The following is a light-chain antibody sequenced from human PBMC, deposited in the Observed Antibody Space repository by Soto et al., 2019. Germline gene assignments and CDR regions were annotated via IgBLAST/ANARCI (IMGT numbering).Light chain of an antibody. V-gene: IGKV3-15*01. CDR3: QQYNNWPWT. CDR2: GAS. J-gene: IGKJ1*01. CDR1: QSISDT. Sequence: EIVTTQSPATLSVSPGGRATLSCRASQSISDTLAWYQQKPGQAPRLLIYGASTRAPGFPARFSGSGSGTDFTLTISSLQSEDFAVYYCQQYNNWPWTFGQGTKVEIK.